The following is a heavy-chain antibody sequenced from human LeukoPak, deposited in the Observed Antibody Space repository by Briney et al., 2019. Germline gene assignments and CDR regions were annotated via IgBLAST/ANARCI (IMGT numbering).Heavy chain of an antibody. CDR2: ISSSSSYI. Sequence: GGSLRLSCAASGFTFSSYSMNWVRQAPGKGLEWVSSISSSSSYIYYADSVKGRFTISRDNSKNTLYLQMNSLRAEDTAVYYCAKTLNMVRGVTTDYWGQGTLVTVSS. CDR1: GFTFSSYS. J-gene: IGHJ4*02. CDR3: AKTLNMVRGVTTDY. D-gene: IGHD3-10*01. V-gene: IGHV3-21*01.